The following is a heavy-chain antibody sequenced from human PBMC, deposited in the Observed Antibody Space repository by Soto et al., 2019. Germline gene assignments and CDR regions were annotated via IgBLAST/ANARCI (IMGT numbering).Heavy chain of an antibody. Sequence: LRLSCAASGFTFSSYWMSWVRQTPGKGLEWIGYIYYSGSTNYNPSLKSRVTISVDTSKNQFSLKLSSVTAADTAVYYCARHGENTGTLDYWGQGTLVTVS. CDR2: IYYSGST. CDR3: ARHGENTGTLDY. V-gene: IGHV4-59*08. D-gene: IGHD4-17*01. CDR1: GFTFSSYW. J-gene: IGHJ4*02.